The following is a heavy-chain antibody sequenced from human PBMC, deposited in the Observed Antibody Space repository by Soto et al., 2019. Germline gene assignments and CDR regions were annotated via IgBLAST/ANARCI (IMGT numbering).Heavy chain of an antibody. V-gene: IGHV4-38-2*02. Sequence: SETLSLTCTVSGYSISSGYYWGWIRQPPGKGLEWIGSIYHSGSTYYNPSLKSRITISVDTSKNQFSLKLSSVTAADTAVYYCARDNLGYSGYDFAFDIWGQGTMVTVSS. J-gene: IGHJ3*02. D-gene: IGHD5-12*01. CDR2: IYHSGST. CDR3: ARDNLGYSGYDFAFDI. CDR1: GYSISSGYY.